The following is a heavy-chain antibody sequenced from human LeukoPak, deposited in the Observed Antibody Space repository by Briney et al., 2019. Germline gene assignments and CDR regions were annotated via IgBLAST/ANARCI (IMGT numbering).Heavy chain of an antibody. CDR1: GFTFSSYG. CDR3: ALSWTTMVRGVITPDY. CDR2: ISGSGGST. Sequence: GGSLRLSCAASGFTFSSYGMSWVRQAPGKGLEWVSAISGSGGSTYYADSVKGRFTISRDNSKNTLYLQMNSLRAEDTAVYYCALSWTTMVRGVITPDYWGQGTLVTVSS. J-gene: IGHJ4*02. D-gene: IGHD3-10*01. V-gene: IGHV3-23*01.